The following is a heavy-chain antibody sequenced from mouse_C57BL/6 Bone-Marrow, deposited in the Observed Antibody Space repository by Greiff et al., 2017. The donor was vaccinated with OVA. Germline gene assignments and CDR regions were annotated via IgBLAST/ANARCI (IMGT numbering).Heavy chain of an antibody. Sequence: EVHLVESGAELVRPGASVKLSCTASGFNIKDDYMHWVKQRPEQGLEWIGWIDPENGDTEYASKFQGKATITADTSSNTAYLQLSSLTSEDTAVYYCTTDYYGSSYFWFAYWGQGTLVTVSA. V-gene: IGHV14-4*01. D-gene: IGHD1-1*01. CDR2: IDPENGDT. CDR1: GFNIKDDY. J-gene: IGHJ3*01. CDR3: TTDYYGSSYFWFAY.